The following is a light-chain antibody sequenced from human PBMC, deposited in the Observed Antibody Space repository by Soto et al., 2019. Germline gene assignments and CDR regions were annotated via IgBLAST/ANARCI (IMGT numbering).Light chain of an antibody. CDR1: QIVSTNY. Sequence: EIVLTQSPGTLSLSPGERATLSCRTSQIVSTNYLAWYQQTPGQAPRLLIYGASNRATGIPDRFSGSGSGADFTLTINRLEPEDFAVYYCQQYGSSESFGQGTKLEIK. CDR3: QQYGSSES. V-gene: IGKV3-20*01. CDR2: GAS. J-gene: IGKJ2*03.